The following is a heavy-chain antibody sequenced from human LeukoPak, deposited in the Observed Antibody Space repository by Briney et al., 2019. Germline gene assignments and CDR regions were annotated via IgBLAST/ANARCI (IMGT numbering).Heavy chain of an antibody. CDR1: GFTFSSYN. CDR3: ARNYGSGSYYNFGY. D-gene: IGHD3-10*01. Sequence: PGGSLRLSCAASGFTFSSYNMNWVRQAPGKGLEWASSISSSSSYIYYADSVKGRFTISRDNAKNSLYLQMNSLRAEDTAVYYCARNYGSGSYYNFGYWGQGTLVTVSS. V-gene: IGHV3-21*01. CDR2: ISSSSSYI. J-gene: IGHJ4*02.